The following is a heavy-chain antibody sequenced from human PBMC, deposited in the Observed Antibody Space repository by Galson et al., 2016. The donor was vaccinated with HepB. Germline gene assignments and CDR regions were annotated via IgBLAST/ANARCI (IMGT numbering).Heavy chain of an antibody. CDR1: GYTFDSYW. D-gene: IGHD3-3*01. J-gene: IGHJ6*02. CDR2: IYPGDFDI. CDR3: ARSFTGSYELWVANDNYYAMDV. V-gene: IGHV5-51*01. Sequence: QSGAEVKKPGESLKISCRGSGYTFDSYWIGWVRQMPGKGLEWMGIIYPGDFDIRYSPSFQGQVTISVDQSISTAYLQWSSLTASDTAMYYCARSFTGSYELWVANDNYYAMDVWGQGTTVTVS.